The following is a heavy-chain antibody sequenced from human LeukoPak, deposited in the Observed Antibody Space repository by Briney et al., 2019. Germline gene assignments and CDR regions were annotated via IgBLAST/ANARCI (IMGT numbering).Heavy chain of an antibody. V-gene: IGHV4-59*01. J-gene: IGHJ6*02. CDR3: ARVTRGSHYYGMDV. CDR1: GGSISSYY. CDR2: IYYSGST. D-gene: IGHD1-26*01. Sequence: SETLSLTCSVSGGSISSYYWSWIRQPPGKALEWIGYIYYSGSTNYNPSLKSRVTISVDTSKNQFSLKLSSVTAADTAVYYCARVTRGSHYYGMDVWGQGTTVTVSS.